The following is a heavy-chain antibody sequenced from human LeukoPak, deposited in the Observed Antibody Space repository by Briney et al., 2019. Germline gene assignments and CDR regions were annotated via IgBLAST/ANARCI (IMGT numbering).Heavy chain of an antibody. CDR1: GFTFSTYT. Sequence: GGSLRLSCAASGFTFSTYTMNWVRQAPGKGLEWISAISSSTTYIYYADSVKGRFTISRDNAKNSLFLQMNSLRAEDTAVYYCAGGYCSAGSCYKGGYWGQGTLVTVSS. CDR3: AGGYCSAGSCYKGGY. D-gene: IGHD2-15*01. CDR2: ISSSTTYI. J-gene: IGHJ4*02. V-gene: IGHV3-21*06.